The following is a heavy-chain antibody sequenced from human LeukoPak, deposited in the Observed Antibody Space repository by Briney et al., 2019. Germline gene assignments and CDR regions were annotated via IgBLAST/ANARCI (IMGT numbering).Heavy chain of an antibody. D-gene: IGHD3-3*01. Sequence: PGGSLRLSCAASGFTFSSYSMNWVRQAPGKGLEWVSSISSSSGYIYYADSVKGRFTISRDNAKNSLYLHLNSLRAEDTAVYYCARAISSNYDFWSGYYPFDYWGQGTLVTVSS. CDR3: ARAISSNYDFWSGYYPFDY. J-gene: IGHJ4*02. V-gene: IGHV3-21*01. CDR1: GFTFSSYS. CDR2: ISSSSGYI.